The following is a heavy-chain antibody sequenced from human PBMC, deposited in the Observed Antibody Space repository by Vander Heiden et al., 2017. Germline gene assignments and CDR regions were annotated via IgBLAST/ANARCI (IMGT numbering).Heavy chain of an antibody. CDR3: ARGHHPGWYYYYYYGMDV. CDR1: GYTFPSYD. Sequence: QVQLVQSGAEVKKPGASVKVSCKASGYTFPSYDINWVRQATGQGLEWMGWMNPNSGNTGYAQKFQGRVTMTRNTSISTAYMELSSLRSEDTAVYYCARGHHPGWYYYYYYGMDVWGQGTTVTVSS. J-gene: IGHJ6*02. D-gene: IGHD2-15*01. CDR2: MNPNSGNT. V-gene: IGHV1-8*01.